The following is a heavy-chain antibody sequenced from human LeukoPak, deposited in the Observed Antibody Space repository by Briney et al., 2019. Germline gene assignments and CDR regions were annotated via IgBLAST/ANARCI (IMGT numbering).Heavy chain of an antibody. CDR3: ARDQGGSGGN. V-gene: IGHV3-21*01. J-gene: IGHJ4*02. CDR1: GFTFSSYS. D-gene: IGHD3-10*01. CDR2: ISSSGTYI. Sequence: PGGSLRLSCAASGFTFSSYSMHWVRQAPWKGLEWVSSISSSGTYIYYADSVKGRFTISRDNPKNSVRLQMNSLRAEDTAVYYCARDQGGSGGNWGQGTLVTLS.